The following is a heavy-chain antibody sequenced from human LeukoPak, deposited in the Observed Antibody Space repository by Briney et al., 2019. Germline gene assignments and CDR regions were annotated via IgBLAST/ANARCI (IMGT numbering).Heavy chain of an antibody. D-gene: IGHD6-6*01. J-gene: IGHJ4*02. CDR1: GGTFSSYA. CDR2: IIPIFGTA. CDR3: ASRGYSSSSVPKYYFGY. Sequence: ASVKVSCKASGGTFSSYAISWVRQAPGQGLEWMGGIIPIFGTANYAQKFQGRVTITTDESTSTAYMELSSLRSEDTAVYYCASRGYSSSSVPKYYFGYWGQGTLVTVSS. V-gene: IGHV1-69*05.